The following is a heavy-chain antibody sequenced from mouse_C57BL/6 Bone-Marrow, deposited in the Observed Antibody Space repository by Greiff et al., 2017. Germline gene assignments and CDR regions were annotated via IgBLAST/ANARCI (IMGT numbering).Heavy chain of an antibody. CDR1: GYAFSSSW. J-gene: IGHJ2*01. V-gene: IGHV1-82*01. CDR2: IYPGDGDT. CDR3: ARGAIYFDY. Sequence: QVQLQQSGPELVKPGASVKISCKASGYAFSSSWMNWVKQRPGKGLEWIGRIYPGDGDTNYNGKFKGKATLTADKSSSTAYMQLSSLTSEDSAVYFWARGAIYFDYWGQGTTLTVSS.